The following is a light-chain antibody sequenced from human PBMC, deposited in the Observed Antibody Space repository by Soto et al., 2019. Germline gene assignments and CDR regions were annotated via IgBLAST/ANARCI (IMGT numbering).Light chain of an antibody. CDR1: QSVSSNY. V-gene: IGKV3-20*01. CDR2: GAS. CDR3: QQYGRSPFT. Sequence: EIVMTQSPGTLSLSPGETATLSCRASQSVSSNYVAWFHQKPGQAPRLLIYGASSRATGVPDRFSASGSGTDFTLTISRLEPEDFALYYCQQYGRSPFTLGPGTKVDIK. J-gene: IGKJ3*01.